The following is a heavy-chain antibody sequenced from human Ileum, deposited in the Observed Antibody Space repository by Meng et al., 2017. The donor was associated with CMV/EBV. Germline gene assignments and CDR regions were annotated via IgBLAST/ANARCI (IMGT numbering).Heavy chain of an antibody. CDR2: IYHSGST. CDR3: ARIAAGISWFDP. D-gene: IGHD6-19*01. CDR1: GGSMTGGGYY. J-gene: IGHJ5*02. Sequence: CTVYGGSMTGGGYYWSWSRQQPGKGLEWVGYIYHSGSTYYNPSLQSRATISIDTSKNQFSLKLSSVTAADTAVYYCARIAAGISWFDPWGQGSLVTVSS. V-gene: IGHV4-31*03.